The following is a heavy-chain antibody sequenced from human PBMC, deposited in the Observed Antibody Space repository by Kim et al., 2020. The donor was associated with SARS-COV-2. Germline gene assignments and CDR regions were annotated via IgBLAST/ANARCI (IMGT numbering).Heavy chain of an antibody. D-gene: IGHD3-3*01. CDR3: TRVARILIFRVVNSAFDI. Sequence: NRVTISVDTSKNQFSLKLSSVTAAETAVYYCTRVARILIFRVVNSAFDIWGQGTMVTVSS. J-gene: IGHJ3*02. V-gene: IGHV4-31*02.